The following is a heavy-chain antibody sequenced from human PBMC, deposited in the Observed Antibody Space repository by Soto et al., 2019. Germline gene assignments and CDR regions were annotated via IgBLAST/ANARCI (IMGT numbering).Heavy chain of an antibody. D-gene: IGHD2-2*02. J-gene: IGHJ4*02. CDR1: GFTFSSYA. CDR2: ISGSGRST. CDR3: AKVGGTSLPPIPVDY. Sequence: EVQLLESGGGLVQPGGSLRLSCAASGFTFSSYAMNWLRQAPGKGLEWVSTISGSGRSTYYAQTGTYYADSVKGRFTISRDNSKNTLYLQMNSLRAEDTAVYYCAKVGGTSLPPIPVDYWGQGTLVTVSS. V-gene: IGHV3-23*01.